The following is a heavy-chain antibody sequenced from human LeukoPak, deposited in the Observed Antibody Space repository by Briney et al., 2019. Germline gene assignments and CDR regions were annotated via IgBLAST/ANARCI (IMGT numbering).Heavy chain of an antibody. CDR3: ARGPDSSGYLGGL. CDR2: INSDGSST. V-gene: IGHV3-74*01. J-gene: IGHJ4*02. D-gene: IGHD3-22*01. CDR1: GFTFSSYW. Sequence: GGSLRLSCAASGFTFSSYWMHWVRQAPGKGLVWVSRINSDGSSTSYADSVKGRFTISRVNAKNTLYLQMNSLRAEDTAVYYCARGPDSSGYLGGLWGQGTLVTVSS.